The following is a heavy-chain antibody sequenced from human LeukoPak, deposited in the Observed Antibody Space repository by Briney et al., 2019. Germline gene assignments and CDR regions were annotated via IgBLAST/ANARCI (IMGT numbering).Heavy chain of an antibody. V-gene: IGHV3-23*01. D-gene: IGHD3-3*01. CDR2: ISGSGGST. J-gene: IGHJ4*02. CDR1: GFTFSSYA. Sequence: GSLRLSCAASGFTFSSYAMSWVRQAPGKGLEWVSAISGSGGSTYYADSVKGRFTISRDNSKNTLYLQMNSLRAEDTAVYYCAKDLSDFWSGYHAYYFDYWGQGTLVTVSS. CDR3: AKDLSDFWSGYHAYYFDY.